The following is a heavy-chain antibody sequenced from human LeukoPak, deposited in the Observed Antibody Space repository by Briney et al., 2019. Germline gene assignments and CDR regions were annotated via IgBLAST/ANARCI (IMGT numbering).Heavy chain of an antibody. CDR2: INHSGST. Sequence: PSETLSLTCAVYGGSFSGYYWSWIRQPPGKGLEWIGEINHSGSTNYNPSLKSRVTISVDTSKNQFSLKLSSVTAADTAVYYCARGMRSYYYDSSGYYYFDYWGQGTLVTVSS. J-gene: IGHJ4*02. CDR3: ARGMRSYYYDSSGYYYFDY. V-gene: IGHV4-34*01. D-gene: IGHD3-22*01. CDR1: GGSFSGYY.